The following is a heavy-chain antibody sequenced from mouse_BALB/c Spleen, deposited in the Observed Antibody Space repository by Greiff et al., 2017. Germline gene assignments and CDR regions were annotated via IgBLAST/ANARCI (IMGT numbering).Heavy chain of an antibody. J-gene: IGHJ4*01. CDR2: INPDSSTI. CDR1: GFAFSRYW. CDR3: ERPGDYDGMDY. V-gene: IGHV4-1*02. Sequence: EVMLVESGGGLVQPGGSLKLSCAASGFAFSRYWMSWVRQAPGKGLEWIGEINPDSSTINYTPSLKDKFIISRDNAKNTLYLQMSKVRSEDTALYYCERPGDYDGMDYWGQGTSVTVSS.